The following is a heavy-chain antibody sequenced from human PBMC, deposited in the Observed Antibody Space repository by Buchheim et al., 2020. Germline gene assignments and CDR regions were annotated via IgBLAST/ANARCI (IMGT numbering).Heavy chain of an antibody. CDR3: ARVSRLIAGSFRTKNWFDP. Sequence: QVQLQQWGAGLLKPSETLSLTCAVYGGSFSGYYWSWIRQPPGKGLEWIGEINHSGSTNYNPSLKSRVTISVDTSKNQFSLKLSSVTAADTAVYYCARVSRLIAGSFRTKNWFDPWGQGTL. V-gene: IGHV4-34*01. J-gene: IGHJ5*02. D-gene: IGHD1-14*01. CDR1: GGSFSGYY. CDR2: INHSGST.